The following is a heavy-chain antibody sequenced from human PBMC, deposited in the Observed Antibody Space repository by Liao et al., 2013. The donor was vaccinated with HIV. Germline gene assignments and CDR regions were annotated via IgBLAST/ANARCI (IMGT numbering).Heavy chain of an antibody. D-gene: IGHD3-3*01. Sequence: QLQLQESGSGLVRPSETLSLTCAVSGVSINYGGNSWTWIRQPRGKGLEWIGYLYHSGTTYYNPSLKSRVTISRDSFKNQFSLRLNSVTAADTAMYYCARGHNYDFLSGSSLDLWGKGTAVTVSS. J-gene: IGHJ6*04. CDR3: ARGHNYDFLSGSSLDL. CDR1: GVSINYGGNS. CDR2: LYHSGTT. V-gene: IGHV4-30-2*01.